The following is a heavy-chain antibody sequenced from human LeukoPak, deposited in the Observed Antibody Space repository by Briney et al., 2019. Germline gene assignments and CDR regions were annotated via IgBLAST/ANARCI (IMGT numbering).Heavy chain of an antibody. Sequence: ESGPTLVNPTQTLTLTCTFSGFSLSTSGVGVGWIRQPPGKALQCLPLIYWDDEKYYSPSLKSRLSISRDTSRNQVVLTMTNMDPLDTATYFCAHSYYFGSRSYYNVWFAPWGLGTLVTVCS. CDR2: IYWDDEK. J-gene: IGHJ5*02. CDR3: AHSYYFGSRSYYNVWFAP. D-gene: IGHD3-10*01. CDR1: GFSLSTSGVG. V-gene: IGHV2-5*02.